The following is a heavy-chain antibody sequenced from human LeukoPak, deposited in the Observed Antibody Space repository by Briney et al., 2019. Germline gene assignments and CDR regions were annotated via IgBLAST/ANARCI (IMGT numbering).Heavy chain of an antibody. CDR3: AKGYDLYGMDV. Sequence: QPGGSLRLSCAASGFTFSSYGMHWVRQAPGKGLEWVAVISYDGSNKYYADSVKGRFTISRDNSKNTLYLQMNSLRAEDTAVYYCAKGYDLYGMDVWGQGTTVTVSS. CDR2: ISYDGSNK. J-gene: IGHJ6*02. D-gene: IGHD1-1*01. CDR1: GFTFSSYG. V-gene: IGHV3-30*18.